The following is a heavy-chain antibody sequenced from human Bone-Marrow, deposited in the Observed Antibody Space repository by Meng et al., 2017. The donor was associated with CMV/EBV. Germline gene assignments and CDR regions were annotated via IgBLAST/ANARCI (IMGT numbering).Heavy chain of an antibody. D-gene: IGHD5-18*01. CDR3: AKDYGYGSYYYYGMDV. CDR1: GFTFSSYW. Sequence: GESLKISCVASGFTFSSYWMHWVRQAPGKGLVWVSRINSDGSSTNYADSVKGRFTISRDSAKNTLYLQMNSLRAEDTAVYYCAKDYGYGSYYYYGMDVWGQGTTVTVSS. J-gene: IGHJ6*02. V-gene: IGHV3-74*01. CDR2: INSDGSST.